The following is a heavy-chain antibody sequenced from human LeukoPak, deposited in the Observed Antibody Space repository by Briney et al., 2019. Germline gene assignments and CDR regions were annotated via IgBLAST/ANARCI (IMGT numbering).Heavy chain of an antibody. CDR2: IYYSGST. CDR3: ARDRYYYDSSGDAFDI. J-gene: IGHJ3*02. CDR1: GGSISSSSYY. V-gene: IGHV4-39*07. D-gene: IGHD3-22*01. Sequence: SETLSLTCTVSGGSISSSSYYWGWIRQPPGKGLKWIGSIYYSGSTYYNPSLKSRVTISVDTSKNQFSLKLSSVTAADTAVYYCARDRYYYDSSGDAFDIWGQGTMVTVSS.